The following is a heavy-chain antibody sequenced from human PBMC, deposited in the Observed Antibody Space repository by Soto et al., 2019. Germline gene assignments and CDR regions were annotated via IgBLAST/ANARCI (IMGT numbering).Heavy chain of an antibody. CDR1: GGTFSSYA. D-gene: IGHD4-17*01. CDR3: ARAPIMTTVAHDAFDI. CDR2: IIPIFGTA. J-gene: IGHJ3*02. Sequence: ASVKVSCKASGGTFSSYAIRWVRQAPGHGLEWMGGIIPIFGTANYAQKFQGRVTITADESTSTAYMELSSLRSEDTAVYYCARAPIMTTVAHDAFDIWGQGTMVTVS. V-gene: IGHV1-69*13.